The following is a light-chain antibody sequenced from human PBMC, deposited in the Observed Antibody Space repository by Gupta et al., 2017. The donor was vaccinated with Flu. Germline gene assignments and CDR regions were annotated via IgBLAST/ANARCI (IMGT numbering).Light chain of an antibody. CDR3: CSFGSTRA. V-gene: IGLV2-14*01. Sequence: GTSSDVGRYNYVSWYQHHPGKAPKLVIFEVSNRPSGVSNRFSGSKSANTASLTISGLQPEDEADYYCCSFGSTRAFDGGTKLTVL. J-gene: IGLJ2*01. CDR2: EVS. CDR1: SSDVGRYNY.